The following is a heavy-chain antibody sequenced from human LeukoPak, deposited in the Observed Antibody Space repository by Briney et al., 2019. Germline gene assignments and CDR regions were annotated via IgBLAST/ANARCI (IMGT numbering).Heavy chain of an antibody. CDR1: GGTFSSYA. J-gene: IGHJ4*02. CDR3: ARAAAAGKTSRGYYFDY. D-gene: IGHD6-13*01. Sequence: SVKVSCKASGGTFSSYAISWVRQAPGQGLEWMGGIIPIFGTANYAQKFQGRVTITADESTSTAYMELSSLRSEDTAVYYCARAAAAGKTSRGYYFDYWGQGTLVTVSS. V-gene: IGHV1-69*13. CDR2: IIPIFGTA.